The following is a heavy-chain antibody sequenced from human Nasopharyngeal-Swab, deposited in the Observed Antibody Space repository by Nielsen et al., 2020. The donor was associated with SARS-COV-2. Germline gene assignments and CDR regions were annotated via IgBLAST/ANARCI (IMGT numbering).Heavy chain of an antibody. V-gene: IGHV4-34*01. Sequence: SETLSLTCAVYGGSVSNYYWSWIRQPPGEGLEWIGEINRFGSTNYNPSLKSRVTISVDTSKNQFSLKLSSVTAADTAVYYCARRSLGYYDSSGSAVHVAFDIWGQGTMVTVSS. CDR2: INRFGST. CDR3: ARRSLGYYDSSGSAVHVAFDI. D-gene: IGHD3-22*01. CDR1: GGSVSNYY. J-gene: IGHJ3*02.